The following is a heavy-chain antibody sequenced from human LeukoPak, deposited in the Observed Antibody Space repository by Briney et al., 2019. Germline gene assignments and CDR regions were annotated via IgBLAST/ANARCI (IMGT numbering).Heavy chain of an antibody. CDR1: GYSFTTYW. CDR2: TFPADSST. V-gene: IGHV5-51*01. J-gene: IGHJ3*02. D-gene: IGHD2-21*02. CDR3: ARWVTADRGKKDAFDI. Sequence: GESLKISCKASGYSFTTYWIGWVRQMPGKGLEWMGITFPADSSTRYSPSFQGQLSVSADKSMTTAYLQWSSLKASDTAMYFCARWVTADRGKKDAFDIWGQGTMVTVSS.